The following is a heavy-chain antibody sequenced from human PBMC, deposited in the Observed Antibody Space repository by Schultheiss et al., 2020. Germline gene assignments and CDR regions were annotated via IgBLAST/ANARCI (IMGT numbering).Heavy chain of an antibody. D-gene: IGHD1-26*01. CDR1: GGSISSSSYY. V-gene: IGHV4-39*01. CDR3: ARQSGSWELRFDY. Sequence: SATLSLTCTVSGGSISSSSYYWGWIRQPPGKGLEWIGSIYYSGSTYYNPSLKSRVTISVDTSKNQFSLKLSSVTAADTAVYYCARQSGSWELRFDYWGQGTLVT. CDR2: IYYSGST. J-gene: IGHJ4*02.